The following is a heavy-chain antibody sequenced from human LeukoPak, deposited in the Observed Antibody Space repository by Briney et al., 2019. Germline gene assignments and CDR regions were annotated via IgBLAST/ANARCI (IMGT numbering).Heavy chain of an antibody. V-gene: IGHV1-18*01. CDR1: GYTFINCG. D-gene: IGHD1-1*01. CDR2: VSTEKGNT. CDR3: VRDRDWNLDY. J-gene: IGHJ4*02. Sequence: ASVKVSCKASGYTFINCGISWVRQAPGQGLEWMGWVSTEKGNTNYEQNFQGRVTMTTDTSTSTAYMELRSLTSDDTAVYYCVRDRDWNLDYWGQGTLVTVSS.